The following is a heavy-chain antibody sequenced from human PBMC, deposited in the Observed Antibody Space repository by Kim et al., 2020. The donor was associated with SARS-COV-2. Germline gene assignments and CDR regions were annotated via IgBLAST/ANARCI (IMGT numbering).Heavy chain of an antibody. J-gene: IGHJ6*02. Sequence: GGSLRLSCAASGFTFSSYAMHWVRQAPGKGLEWVAVISYDGSNKYYADSVKGRFTISRDNSKNTLYLQMNSLRAEDTAVYYCARGGLEGYDFWSGYYTAYYYYGMDVWGQGTTVTVSS. V-gene: IGHV3-30-3*01. CDR3: ARGGLEGYDFWSGYYTAYYYYGMDV. CDR2: ISYDGSNK. CDR1: GFTFSSYA. D-gene: IGHD3-3*01.